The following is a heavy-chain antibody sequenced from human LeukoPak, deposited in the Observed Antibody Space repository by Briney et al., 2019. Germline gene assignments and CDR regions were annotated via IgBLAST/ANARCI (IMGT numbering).Heavy chain of an antibody. CDR2: IYYSGST. V-gene: IGHV4-39*07. CDR1: GGSISSSSYY. J-gene: IGHJ4*02. CDR3: ARRSSGWYY. D-gene: IGHD6-19*01. Sequence: SETLSLACTVSGGSISSSSYYWGWIRRPPGKGLEWIGSIYYSGSTYYSPSLKSRVTISVDTSKNQFSLKLSSVTAADTAVYYCARRSSGWYYWGQGTLVTVSS.